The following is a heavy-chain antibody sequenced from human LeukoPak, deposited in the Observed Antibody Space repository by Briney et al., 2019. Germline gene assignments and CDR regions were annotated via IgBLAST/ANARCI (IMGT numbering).Heavy chain of an antibody. D-gene: IGHD3-3*01. Sequence: GGSLRLSCAGSGFNFNTYWIHWVRQAPGEGLVWVARIKGDGTTIDYADFVKGRFTISRDNAKNTVFLEMNGLRVEDTAVYFCARAEYYDFWSGLYYFDYWGQGTLVTVSS. CDR3: ARAEYYDFWSGLYYFDY. V-gene: IGHV3-74*01. J-gene: IGHJ4*02. CDR2: IKGDGTTI. CDR1: GFNFNTYW.